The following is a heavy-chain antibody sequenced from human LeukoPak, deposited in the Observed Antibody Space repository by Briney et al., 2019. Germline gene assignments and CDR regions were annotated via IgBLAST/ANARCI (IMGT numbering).Heavy chain of an antibody. J-gene: IGHJ4*02. Sequence: GGSLRLSSAASGFTFSNYPMNWGRQAPGKGLEWVSSIVSSSSYIYYADSVKGRFTISRDNAKNSLFLQMNSLRAEDTAVYYCARDGILDYWGQGTLVTVSS. CDR2: IVSSSSYI. CDR1: GFTFSNYP. D-gene: IGHD1-14*01. CDR3: ARDGILDY. V-gene: IGHV3-21*01.